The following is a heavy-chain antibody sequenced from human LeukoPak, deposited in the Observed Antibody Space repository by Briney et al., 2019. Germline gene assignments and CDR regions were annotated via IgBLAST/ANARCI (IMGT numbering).Heavy chain of an antibody. V-gene: IGHV4-34*01. CDR1: GGSFSSYY. CDR2: INDSGST. D-gene: IGHD2-8*01. Sequence: SESLSLTCAVDGGSFSSYYWSWIRQPPGKGLEWIGEINDSGSTNYNPSLKSRVTISVDTYKNQFSLKLSSVTAANTAVYYCARGPRVLGYCTNGVCPRFDYWGQGTLVTVSS. J-gene: IGHJ4*02. CDR3: ARGPRVLGYCTNGVCPRFDY.